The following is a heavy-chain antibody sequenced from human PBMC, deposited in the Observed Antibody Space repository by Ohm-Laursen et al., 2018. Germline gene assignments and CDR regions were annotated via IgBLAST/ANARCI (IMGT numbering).Heavy chain of an antibody. CDR3: ARAHQFSSRIHAARY. CDR1: GFSLNGSPMC. D-gene: IGHD6-13*01. J-gene: IGHJ4*02. V-gene: IGHV4-30-4*08. CDR2: IDYSGST. Sequence: SQTLTLTCTFSGFSLNGSPMCVSWVRQPPGKGLEWIGEIDYSGSTDYNPTLRSRVTISVDTSKNQFSLRLNYVTAADTAVYFCARAHQFSSRIHAARYWGQGTLVSVSS.